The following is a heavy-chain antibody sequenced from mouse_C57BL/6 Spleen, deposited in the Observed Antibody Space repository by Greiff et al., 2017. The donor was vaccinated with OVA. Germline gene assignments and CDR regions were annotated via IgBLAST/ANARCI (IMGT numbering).Heavy chain of an antibody. D-gene: IGHD1-1*01. CDR3: ARALRRLGMDY. V-gene: IGHV1-55*01. CDR1: GYTFTSYW. CDR2: IYPGSGST. J-gene: IGHJ4*01. Sequence: QVQLKQPGAELVKPGASVKMSCKASGYTFTSYWITWVKQRPGQGLEWIGDIYPGSGSTNYNEKFKSKATLTVDTSSSTAYMQLSSLTSEDSAVYYCARALRRLGMDYWGQGTSVTVSS.